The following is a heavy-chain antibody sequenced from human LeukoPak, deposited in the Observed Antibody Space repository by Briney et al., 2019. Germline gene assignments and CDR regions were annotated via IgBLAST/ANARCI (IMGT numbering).Heavy chain of an antibody. J-gene: IGHJ4*02. CDR2: IGISGRDT. D-gene: IGHD3-22*01. V-gene: IGHV3-23*01. Sequence: PGGSLRLSCAASGLAFSNYAMSWVRQAPGKGLEWVSAIGISGRDTYYADSVKGRFTISRDNSKNTLYLQMNSLRAEDTAVYYCAKVGITMLVVVYFDDWGQGTLVTVSS. CDR3: AKVGITMLVVVYFDD. CDR1: GLAFSNYA.